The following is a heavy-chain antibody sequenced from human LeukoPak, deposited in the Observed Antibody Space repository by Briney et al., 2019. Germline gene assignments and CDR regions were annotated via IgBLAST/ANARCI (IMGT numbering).Heavy chain of an antibody. Sequence: PGGSLRLSCAASGFTFSSYWMSWVRQAPGKGLEWVANIKQDGSEKYYVDSVKGRFTISRDNAKNTLYLQMNSLRAEDTAVYYCAKDLRITMIVVVMTFDYWGQGTLVTVSS. J-gene: IGHJ4*02. CDR2: IKQDGSEK. V-gene: IGHV3-7*03. CDR3: AKDLRITMIVVVMTFDY. D-gene: IGHD3-22*01. CDR1: GFTFSSYW.